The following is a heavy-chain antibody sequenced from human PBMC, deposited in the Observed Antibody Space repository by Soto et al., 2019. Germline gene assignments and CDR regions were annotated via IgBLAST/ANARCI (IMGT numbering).Heavy chain of an antibody. J-gene: IGHJ4*02. CDR2: INHSGST. CDR3: ARSSWSHYFDY. V-gene: IGHV4-34*01. Sequence: SETLSLTCAVYGGSFSGYYWSWIRQPPGKGLEWIGEINHSGSTNYNPSLKSRVTISVDTSKNQFSLKLSSVTAADTAVYYCARSSWSHYFDYWGQGTLVTVSS. D-gene: IGHD6-13*01. CDR1: GGSFSGYY.